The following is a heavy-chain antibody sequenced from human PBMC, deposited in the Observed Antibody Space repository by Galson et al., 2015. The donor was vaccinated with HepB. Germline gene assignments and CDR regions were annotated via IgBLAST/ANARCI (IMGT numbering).Heavy chain of an antibody. V-gene: IGHV3-74*01. D-gene: IGHD3-22*01. Sequence: SLRLSCAASGFTFSNYWMHWVRQAPGQGLVWVSRMSGDGTSIDYADSVKGRFTISRDSAKNTVHLQMNGLRAEDTALYYCARMADYDSSGYYGFFPLWGQGTLVTVSS. CDR3: ARMADYDSSGYYGFFPL. J-gene: IGHJ1*01. CDR1: GFTFSNYW. CDR2: MSGDGTSI.